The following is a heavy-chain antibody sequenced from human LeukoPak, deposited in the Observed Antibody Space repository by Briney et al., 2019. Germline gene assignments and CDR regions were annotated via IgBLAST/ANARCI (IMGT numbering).Heavy chain of an antibody. D-gene: IGHD4-17*01. V-gene: IGHV4-38-2*01. CDR2: IYSTGST. Sequence: PSETLSLTCGVSGYSINSGYFWGWRRQPPGKGLEWIGSIYSTGSTYYNPSLNSRVTISTDPSKNQFSLKLTSVTAADTAIYYCASKPTVIKSVYMDVWGKGTTVTVSS. J-gene: IGHJ6*03. CDR1: GYSINSGYF. CDR3: ASKPTVIKSVYMDV.